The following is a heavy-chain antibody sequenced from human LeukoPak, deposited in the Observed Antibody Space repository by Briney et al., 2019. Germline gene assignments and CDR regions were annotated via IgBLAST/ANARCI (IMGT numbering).Heavy chain of an antibody. CDR2: ISTAITTT. V-gene: IGHV3-48*01. CDR3: AKDRGGGSYWGHYFDY. Sequence: GGSLRPSCVVSGFPFSNNPMNWVRQAPGKGLEWVSYISTAITTTYYAESVKGRFTISRDNAKNSLYLQMNSLRAEDTAVYYCAKDRGGGSYWGHYFDYWGQGTLVTVSS. D-gene: IGHD1-26*01. CDR1: GFPFSNNP. J-gene: IGHJ4*02.